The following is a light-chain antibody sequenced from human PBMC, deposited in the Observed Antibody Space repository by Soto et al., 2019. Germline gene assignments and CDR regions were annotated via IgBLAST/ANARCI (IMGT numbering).Light chain of an antibody. Sequence: DIEMNQAPSTLSASVGERVIITCRASQTVERWMAWYQQKPGKAPKLLISDVSTLERGVPSRFSSSGSATKFVLTISSLPDADFATDYCQQYKDYVYTFGQGTKVDIK. CDR2: DVS. V-gene: IGKV1-5*01. J-gene: IGKJ2*01. CDR3: QQYKDYVYT. CDR1: QTVERW.